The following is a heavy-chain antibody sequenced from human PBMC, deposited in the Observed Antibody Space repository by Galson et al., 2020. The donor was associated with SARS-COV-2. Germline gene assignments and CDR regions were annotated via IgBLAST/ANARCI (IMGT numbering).Heavy chain of an antibody. V-gene: IGHV4-59*08. D-gene: IGHD5-12*01. CDR3: ASSLDIVSAGFDY. J-gene: IGHJ4*02. CDR2: LYYSGST. CDR1: GGSISSSY. Sequence: SETLSLTCTVSGGSISSSYWSWIRQPPGKGLEWIGYLYYSGSTNYNPSPKSRVTISVDTSKNQFSLKLSSVTAADTSVYYCASSLDIVSAGFDYWGQGTLVTVSS.